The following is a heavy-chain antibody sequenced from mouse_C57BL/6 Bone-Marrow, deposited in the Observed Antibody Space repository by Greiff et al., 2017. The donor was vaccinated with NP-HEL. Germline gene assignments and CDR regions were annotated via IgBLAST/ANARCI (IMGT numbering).Heavy chain of an antibody. Sequence: EVQLQQSGPELVKPGASVKISCKASGYTFTDYYMNWVKQSHGKSLEWIGDINPNNGGTSYNQKFKSKATLTVDKSSSTAYMELRSLTSEDSAVYYCANDGYDGFDYWGQGTTLTVSA. J-gene: IGHJ2*01. V-gene: IGHV1-26*01. CDR1: GYTFTDYY. CDR3: ANDGYDGFDY. CDR2: INPNNGGT. D-gene: IGHD2-2*01.